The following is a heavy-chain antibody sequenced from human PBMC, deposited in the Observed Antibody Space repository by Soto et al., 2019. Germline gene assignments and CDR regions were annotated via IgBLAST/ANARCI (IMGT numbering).Heavy chain of an antibody. CDR3: ARGDRGIVGATNY. V-gene: IGHV1-8*01. Sequence: QVQLVQSGAEVKKPGASVKVSCKASGYTFTSYDINWVRQATGQGLEWMGWMNPNSGNTGYAQKLEGRVTMTRNTAIITAYMELSSVRSEDTAVYYCARGDRGIVGATNYWGQGTLVTVSS. CDR2: MNPNSGNT. J-gene: IGHJ4*02. CDR1: GYTFTSYD. D-gene: IGHD1-26*01.